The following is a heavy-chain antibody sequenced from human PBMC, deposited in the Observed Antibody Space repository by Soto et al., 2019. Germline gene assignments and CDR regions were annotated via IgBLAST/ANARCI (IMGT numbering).Heavy chain of an antibody. D-gene: IGHD3-22*01. CDR3: ARETGGGYYDSSGFDY. CDR1: GYTFTGYY. V-gene: IGHV1-2*04. CDR2: INPNSGGT. Sequence: GASVKVSCKASGYTFTGYYMHWVRQAPGQGLEWMGWINPNSGGTNYAQRFQGWVTMTRDTSISTAYMELSRLRSDDTAVYYCARETGGGYYDSSGFDYWGQGTLVTVSS. J-gene: IGHJ4*02.